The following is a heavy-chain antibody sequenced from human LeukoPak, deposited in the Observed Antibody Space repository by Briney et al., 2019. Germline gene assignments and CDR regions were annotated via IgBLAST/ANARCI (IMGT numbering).Heavy chain of an antibody. D-gene: IGHD1-26*01. V-gene: IGHV1-24*01. Sequence: GASVKVSCKVSGYTLTELSMHWVRQAPGKGLEWMGGFDPEDGETIYAQKFQGRVTMTEDTSTDTAYMELSSLRSEDTAVYYCATMEQYSGSYSHYYYYGMDVWGQGTTVTVSS. CDR1: GYTLTELS. CDR3: ATMEQYSGSYSHYYYYGMDV. J-gene: IGHJ6*02. CDR2: FDPEDGET.